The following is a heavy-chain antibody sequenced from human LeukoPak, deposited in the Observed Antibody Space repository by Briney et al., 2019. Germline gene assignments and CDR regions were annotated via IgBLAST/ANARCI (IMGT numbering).Heavy chain of an antibody. Sequence: GGSLRLSCAASGFTFSSYEMNWVRQAPGKGLEWVSYISSSGSTIYYADSVKGRFSISRDNAENTLYLQMNSLRVEDTAVYCCVRGADTGYSSDSWGQGTLVTVSS. J-gene: IGHJ4*02. CDR3: VRGADTGYSSDS. CDR2: ISSSGSTI. D-gene: IGHD3-9*01. CDR1: GFTFSSYE. V-gene: IGHV3-48*03.